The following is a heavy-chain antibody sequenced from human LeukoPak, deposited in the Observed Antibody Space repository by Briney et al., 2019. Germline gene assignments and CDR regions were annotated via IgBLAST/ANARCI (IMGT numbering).Heavy chain of an antibody. CDR3: AKPDGSGSQWDAFDI. J-gene: IGHJ3*02. CDR2: ISGSGGST. Sequence: PGGSLRLFCAASEFTFSSYWMSWVRQAPGKGLEWVSAISGSGGSTYYADSVKGRFTISRDNSKNTLYLQMNSLRAEDTAVYYCAKPDGSGSQWDAFDIWGQGTMVTVSS. CDR1: EFTFSSYW. V-gene: IGHV3-23*01. D-gene: IGHD3-10*01.